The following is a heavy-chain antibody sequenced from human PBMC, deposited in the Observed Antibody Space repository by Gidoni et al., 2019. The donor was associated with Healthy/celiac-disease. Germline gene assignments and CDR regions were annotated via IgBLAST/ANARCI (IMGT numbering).Heavy chain of an antibody. Sequence: QVQLQESGPGLVKPSETLSLTCTVPGGSLSSCYWSWIRPPPGKGLEWIGYIYYSGSTNYNPSLKSRVTISVDTSKNQFSLKLSSVTAADTAVYYCASIPYCSGGSCFLYWYFDLWGRGTLVTVSS. CDR2: IYYSGST. J-gene: IGHJ2*01. D-gene: IGHD2-15*01. CDR3: ASIPYCSGGSCFLYWYFDL. CDR1: GGSLSSCY. V-gene: IGHV4-59*01.